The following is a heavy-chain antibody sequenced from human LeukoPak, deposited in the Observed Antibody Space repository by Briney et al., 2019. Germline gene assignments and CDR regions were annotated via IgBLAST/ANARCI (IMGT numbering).Heavy chain of an antibody. J-gene: IGHJ3*02. D-gene: IGHD4-11*01. Sequence: GGSLRLSCAASGFTFSNAWMSWVRQAPGKGLEWVGRIKSKTDGGTTDYAAPVKGRFTISRDDSKNTLYLQMNSLKTEDTAVYYCTTAPSVTDAFDIWGQGTMVTVSS. CDR1: GFTFSNAW. CDR3: TTAPSVTDAFDI. CDR2: IKSKTDGGTT. V-gene: IGHV3-15*01.